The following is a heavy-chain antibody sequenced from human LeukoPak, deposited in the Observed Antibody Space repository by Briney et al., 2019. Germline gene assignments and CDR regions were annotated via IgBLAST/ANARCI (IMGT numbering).Heavy chain of an antibody. CDR3: ARVVRGVVFDY. V-gene: IGHV4-59*08. CDR2: IYYSGST. Sequence: PSETLSLTCTVSGGSISSYYWSWIRQPPGKGLEWIGYIYYSGSTNYNPSLKSRVTISVDTSKNQFSLMLSSVTAADTAVYYCARVVRGVVFDYWGQGTLVTVSS. J-gene: IGHJ4*02. CDR1: GGSISSYY. D-gene: IGHD3-10*01.